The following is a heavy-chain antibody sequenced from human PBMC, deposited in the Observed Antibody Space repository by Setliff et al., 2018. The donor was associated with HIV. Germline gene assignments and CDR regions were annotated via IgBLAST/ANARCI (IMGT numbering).Heavy chain of an antibody. CDR1: GGSTTSGGYY. CDR2: IYYSGST. V-gene: IGHV4-31*01. J-gene: IGHJ3*02. D-gene: IGHD3-22*01. CDR3: ARGEPTYYYDSSGYFGAFDI. Sequence: SETLSLTCSVSGGSTTSGGYYWSWIRQHPGKGLEYIGYIYYSGSTYYNPSLKSLVTISVDTSKSQFSLKLSSVTAADTAVYYCARGEPTYYYDSSGYFGAFDIWGQGTMVTVSS.